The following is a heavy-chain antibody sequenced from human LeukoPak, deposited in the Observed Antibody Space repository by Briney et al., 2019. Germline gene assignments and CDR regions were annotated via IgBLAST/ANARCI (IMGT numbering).Heavy chain of an antibody. CDR1: GYTFTGYY. V-gene: IGHV1-2*02. CDR2: INPNSGGT. Sequence: VASVTVSCKASGYTFTGYYMHWVRQAPGQGLEWMGWINPNSGGTNYAQKFQGRVTMTRDTSISTACMELSRLRSDDTAVYYCARVFYGSGPGYYYYYYMDVWGKGTTVTVSS. J-gene: IGHJ6*03. CDR3: ARVFYGSGPGYYYYYYMDV. D-gene: IGHD3-10*01.